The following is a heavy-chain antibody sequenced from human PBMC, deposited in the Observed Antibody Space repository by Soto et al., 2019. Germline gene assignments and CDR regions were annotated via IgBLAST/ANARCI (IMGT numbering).Heavy chain of an antibody. CDR1: GYTFTSYA. J-gene: IGHJ6*02. CDR3: ARDTRNWNYYYGMDV. D-gene: IGHD1-20*01. Sequence: QVQLVQSGAEVKKPGASVKVSCKASGYTFTSYAMHWVRQAPGQRLEWMGWINAGNGNTKYSQKFQGRVTITRDTSASTAYMELSSLRSEDTAVYYCARDTRNWNYYYGMDVWGQGTTVTVSS. V-gene: IGHV1-3*01. CDR2: INAGNGNT.